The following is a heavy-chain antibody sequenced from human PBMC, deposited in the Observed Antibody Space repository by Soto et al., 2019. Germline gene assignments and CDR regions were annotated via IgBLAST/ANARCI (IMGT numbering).Heavy chain of an antibody. Sequence: QVTLKESGPVLVKPTETLTLTCTVSGFSLSNARMGVSWIRQPPGKALEWLAHRFSNDEKSYSKSLKSRLTIPKDTSKSQVVLTMTNMDPVDTATYYCARISEAVAAAIDYWGQGTLVTVSS. J-gene: IGHJ4*02. CDR3: ARISEAVAAAIDY. V-gene: IGHV2-26*01. CDR2: RFSNDEK. D-gene: IGHD2-15*01. CDR1: GFSLSNARMG.